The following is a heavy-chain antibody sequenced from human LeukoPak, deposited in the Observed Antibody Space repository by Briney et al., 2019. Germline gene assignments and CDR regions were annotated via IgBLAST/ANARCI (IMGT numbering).Heavy chain of an antibody. CDR2: ISSSSSTI. D-gene: IGHD3-10*01. CDR1: GITFSSYA. J-gene: IGHJ5*02. V-gene: IGHV3-48*02. CDR3: ARSGTLLLWFGETRVSWFDP. Sequence: GGSLRLSCAASGITFSSYAMSWVRQAPGKGLEWVSYISSSSSTIYYADSVKGRFTISRDNAKNSLYLQMYSLRDEDTAVYYCARSGTLLLWFGETRVSWFDPWGQGTLVTVSS.